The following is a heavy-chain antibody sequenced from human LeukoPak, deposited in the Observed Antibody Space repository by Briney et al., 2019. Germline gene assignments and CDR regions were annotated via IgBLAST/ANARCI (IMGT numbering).Heavy chain of an antibody. V-gene: IGHV4-39*07. CDR2: IYYSGST. Sequence: SETLSLTCIVSGGSISSSSYYWGWIRQPPGKGLEWIGSIYYSGSTYYNPSLKSRVTISVDTSKNQFSLKLSSVTAADTAVYYCARGRNYDILTGYYPYYFDYWGQGTLVTVSS. CDR1: GGSISSSSYY. CDR3: ARGRNYDILTGYYPYYFDY. J-gene: IGHJ4*02. D-gene: IGHD3-9*01.